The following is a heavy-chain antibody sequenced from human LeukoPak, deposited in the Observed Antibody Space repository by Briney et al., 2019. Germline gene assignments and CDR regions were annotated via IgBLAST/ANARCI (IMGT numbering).Heavy chain of an antibody. D-gene: IGHD3-22*01. CDR3: ARELDRSRYHGLHQPNFDY. CDR2: INPSVGST. J-gene: IGHJ4*01. V-gene: IGHV1-46*01. CDR1: VDTFISDY. Sequence: AAVKVSCKASVDTFISDYIHCGRQAPGQGVGWMGIINPSVGSTSYAQKFQGRVTMTRDTFTSTVYMELSRLRSEDPAVYYCARELDRSRYHGLHQPNFDYSGPGKPVTVSS.